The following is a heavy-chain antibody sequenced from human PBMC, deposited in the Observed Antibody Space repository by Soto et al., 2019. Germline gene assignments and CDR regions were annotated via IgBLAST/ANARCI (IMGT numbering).Heavy chain of an antibody. CDR1: GDSISDSNW. Sequence: QVQLQESGPGLVKPSGTLSLTCTVSGDSISDSNWWTWVRQPPGKGLEWIGAVYHSGRANYNPSLRSRVNMSADTLKNHFNLRLSSVTAADTAVYYCAKTIGSGSYMPFWGQGTLVAVSP. CDR2: VYHSGRA. D-gene: IGHD3-10*01. V-gene: IGHV4-4*02. CDR3: AKTIGSGSYMPF. J-gene: IGHJ4*02.